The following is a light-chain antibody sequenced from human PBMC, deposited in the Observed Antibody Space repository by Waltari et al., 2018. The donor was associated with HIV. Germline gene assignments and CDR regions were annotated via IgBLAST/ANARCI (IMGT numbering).Light chain of an antibody. CDR2: TNT. J-gene: IGLJ2*01. CDR1: SSNIGDNP. CDR3: ATWDDSLNGHVV. Sequence: QSVLPQPPSASGTPGQRVTISCSGSSSNIGDNPDNWYQQLPGTAPKLLIYTNTQRPSGVPDRFSGSKSGTSASLAISGLQSEDEADYYCATWDDSLNGHVVFGGGTKLTVL. V-gene: IGLV1-44*01.